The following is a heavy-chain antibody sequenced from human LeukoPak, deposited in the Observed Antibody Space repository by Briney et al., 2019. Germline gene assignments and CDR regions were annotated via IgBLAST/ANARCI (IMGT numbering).Heavy chain of an antibody. CDR2: IIPIFGTA. V-gene: IGHV1-69*06. CDR1: GYTFTSYD. D-gene: IGHD3-22*01. J-gene: IGHJ4*02. Sequence: GASVKVSCKASGYTFTSYDINWVRQAPGQGLEWMGGIIPIFGTANYAQKFQGRVTITADKSTSTDYMELSSLRSEDTAVYYCASLNYYDTSGYFDYWGQGTLVTVSS. CDR3: ASLNYYDTSGYFDY.